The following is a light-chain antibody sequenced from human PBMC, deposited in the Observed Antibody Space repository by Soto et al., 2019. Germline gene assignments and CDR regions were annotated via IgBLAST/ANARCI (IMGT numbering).Light chain of an antibody. CDR3: HQAYSTPWT. J-gene: IGKJ1*01. CDR1: QSISSS. V-gene: IGKV1-39*01. CDR2: TAS. Sequence: IQMTQSKPSLSASVGDTVTITCRASQSISSSLNWYQQKPGKAPKLLIYTASNLESGVPSRFSGSGFGTEFTLTISSLQPEDFATYHCHQAYSTPWTFGQGAKVDNK.